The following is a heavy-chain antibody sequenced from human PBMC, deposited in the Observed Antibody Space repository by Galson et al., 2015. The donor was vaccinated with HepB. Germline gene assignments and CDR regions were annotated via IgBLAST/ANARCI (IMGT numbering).Heavy chain of an antibody. CDR3: AKALFPVTPPDY. CDR2: ISGSGGST. D-gene: IGHD4-23*01. J-gene: IGHJ4*02. Sequence: SLRLSCAASGFTFSSYAMSWVRQAPGKGLEWLSAISGSGGSTYYADPVKGRFTISRDNSKNTLYLQMNSLRAEDTAVYYCAKALFPVTPPDYWGQGTLVTVSS. CDR1: GFTFSSYA. V-gene: IGHV3-23*01.